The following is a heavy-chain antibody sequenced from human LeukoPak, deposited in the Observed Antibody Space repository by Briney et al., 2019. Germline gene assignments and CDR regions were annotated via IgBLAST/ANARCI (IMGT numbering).Heavy chain of an antibody. CDR3: ARDAPGIAAASIGRAFDI. V-gene: IGHV4-30-4*07. J-gene: IGHJ3*02. D-gene: IGHD6-13*01. CDR1: GGSISSGGYS. CDR2: IYYSGST. Sequence: PSETLSLTCAVSGGSISSGGYSWSWIRQPPGKGLEWIGYIYYSGSTYYNPSLKSRVTISVDTSKNQFSLKPSSVTAADTAVYYCARDAPGIAAASIGRAFDIWGQGTMVTVSS.